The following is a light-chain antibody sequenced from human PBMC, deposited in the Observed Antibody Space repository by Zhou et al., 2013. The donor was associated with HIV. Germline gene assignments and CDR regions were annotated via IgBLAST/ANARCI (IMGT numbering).Light chain of an antibody. V-gene: IGKV2-30*02. CDR1: QSLVHSDGNTY. CDR3: LQTTHVMYT. Sequence: DVVMTQSPLSLPVTLGQPASISCRSSQSLVHSDGNTYLNWFQQRPGQSPRRLIYKVSNRDSGVPDRFSGSGSGTDFTLKISRVEAEDVGVYYCLQTTHVMYTFGPGDGSWRSN. CDR2: KVS. J-gene: IGKJ2*01.